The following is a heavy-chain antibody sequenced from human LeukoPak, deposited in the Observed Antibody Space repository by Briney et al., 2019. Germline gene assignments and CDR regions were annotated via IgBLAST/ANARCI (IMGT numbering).Heavy chain of an antibody. CDR1: GFIFNKAW. CDR2: IKSNNDGGTT. CDR3: TPVMVEDRGF. Sequence: GGSLRLSCAASGFIFNKAWMNWVRQAPGKGPEWVGRIKSNNDGGTTDYASPVEGRFIISRDDSKNTIYLQMKRLIIDDTAIYYCTPVMVEDRGFWGQGTLVTVSS. J-gene: IGHJ4*02. V-gene: IGHV3-15*01. D-gene: IGHD2-21*01.